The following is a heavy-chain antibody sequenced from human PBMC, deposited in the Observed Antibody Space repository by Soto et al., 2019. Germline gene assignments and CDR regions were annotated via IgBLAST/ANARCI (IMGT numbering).Heavy chain of an antibody. V-gene: IGHV4-59*01. CDR1: GGSISSYY. CDR2: IYYSGST. J-gene: IGHJ6*02. CDR3: ARGMVAATLYYYYGMDV. Sequence: SETLSLTCTVSGGSISSYYWSWIRQPPGKGLEWIGYIYYSGSTNYNPSLKSRVTMTRDTSTSTVYMELSSLRSEDTAVYYCARGMVAATLYYYYGMDVWGQGTTVTVSS. D-gene: IGHD2-15*01.